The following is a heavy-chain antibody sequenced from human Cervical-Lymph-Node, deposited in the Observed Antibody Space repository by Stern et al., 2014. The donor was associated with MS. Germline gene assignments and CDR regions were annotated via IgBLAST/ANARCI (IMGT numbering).Heavy chain of an antibody. CDR1: GYSFTIYY. CDR2: IYHYASDP. CDR3: ARHVQGFDY. V-gene: IGHV5-51*01. J-gene: IGHJ4*02. Sequence: VQLVESGAEVKKPGESLKISCKLSGYSFTIYYIAWVRQMPGKGLEWMGVIYHYASDPTSSPSFQGQVTISADKSITTAYLQWSSLRASDTAMYYCARHVQGFDYWGQGTLVTVSS.